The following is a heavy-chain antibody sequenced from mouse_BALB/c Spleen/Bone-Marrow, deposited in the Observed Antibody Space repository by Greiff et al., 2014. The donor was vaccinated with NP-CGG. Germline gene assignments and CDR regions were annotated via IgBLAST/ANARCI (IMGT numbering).Heavy chain of an antibody. J-gene: IGHJ1*01. CDR3: ARWLGPGWYFDV. V-gene: IGHV1-54*01. Sequence: VQLQQSGAELVRPGTSVKVSCKASGYAFTDYLIEWVKQRPGQGLEWIGVINPGSGGTHYNEKFKGKATLTADKSSSTACMQLSSLTSDDSAVYFCARWLGPGWYFDVWGAGTTVTVSS. D-gene: IGHD4-1*01. CDR1: GYAFTDYL. CDR2: INPGSGGT.